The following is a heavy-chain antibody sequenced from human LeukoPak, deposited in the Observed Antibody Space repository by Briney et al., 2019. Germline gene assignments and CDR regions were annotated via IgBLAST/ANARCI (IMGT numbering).Heavy chain of an antibody. J-gene: IGHJ6*03. CDR2: ISSNGGST. D-gene: IGHD3-10*02. Sequence: PGGSLRLSCAASGFTFSSYAMHWVRQAPGKGLEYVSAISSNGGSTYYANSVKGRFTISRGNSKNTLYLQMGSLRAEDMAVYYCARDLFVQGYYYYMDVWGKGTTVTVSS. CDR3: ARDLFVQGYYYYMDV. V-gene: IGHV3-64*01. CDR1: GFTFSSYA.